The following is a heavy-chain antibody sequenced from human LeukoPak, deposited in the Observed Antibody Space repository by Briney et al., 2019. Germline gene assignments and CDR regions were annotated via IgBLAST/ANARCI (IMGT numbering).Heavy chain of an antibody. Sequence: SGGSLRLSCAASGFTFSDYYMSWIRQAPGKGLEWVSYISSSGSTIYYADSVKGRFTISRDNAKNSLYLQMNGLRAEDTAVYYCARDSVPMVRGVIIDYYGMDVWGQGTTVTVSS. CDR2: ISSSGSTI. J-gene: IGHJ6*02. D-gene: IGHD3-10*01. CDR3: ARDSVPMVRGVIIDYYGMDV. V-gene: IGHV3-11*01. CDR1: GFTFSDYY.